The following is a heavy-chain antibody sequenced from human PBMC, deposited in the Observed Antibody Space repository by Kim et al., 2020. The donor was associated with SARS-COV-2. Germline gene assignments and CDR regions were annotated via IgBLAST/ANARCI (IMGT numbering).Heavy chain of an antibody. D-gene: IGHD6-13*01. V-gene: IGHV1-69*02. J-gene: IGHJ5*02. CDR3: ARRIAAAVANWFDP. Sequence: AQKCQGRGTITADKSTSTAYMELSSLRAEDTAVYYCARRIAAAVANWFDPWGQGTLVTVSS.